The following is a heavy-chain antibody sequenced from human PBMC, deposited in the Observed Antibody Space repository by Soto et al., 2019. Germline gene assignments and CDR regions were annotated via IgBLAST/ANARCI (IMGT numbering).Heavy chain of an antibody. CDR3: TRAYCSRTSCSYFDY. CDR1: GFTFGDYA. J-gene: IGHJ4*02. CDR2: IRSKAYGGAT. V-gene: IGHV3-49*03. D-gene: IGHD2-2*01. Sequence: GGSLRLSCTASGFTFGDYAMSWFRQAPGKGLEWVGFIRSKAYGGATEYAASVKGRFTISRDDSKSIAYLQMNSLKTEDTAVYYCTRAYCSRTSCSYFDYWGQGTLVTVSS.